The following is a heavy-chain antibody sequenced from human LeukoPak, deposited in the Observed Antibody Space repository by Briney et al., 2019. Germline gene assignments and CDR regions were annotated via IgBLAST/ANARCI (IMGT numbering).Heavy chain of an antibody. CDR3: ARNTTDRPYDY. D-gene: IGHD2/OR15-2a*01. CDR2: IWYDGSNK. Sequence: GRSLRLSCAASGFTFSSYGMHWVRQAPGKGLEWVAVIWYDGSNKYYADSVKGRFTISRDNSKNTLHLQMDSLRVEDTAVYFCARNTTDRPYDYWGQGTLITVSS. V-gene: IGHV3-33*01. J-gene: IGHJ4*02. CDR1: GFTFSSYG.